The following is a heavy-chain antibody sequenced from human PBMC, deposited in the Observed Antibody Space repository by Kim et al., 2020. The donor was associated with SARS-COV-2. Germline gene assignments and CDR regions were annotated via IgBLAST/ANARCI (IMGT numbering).Heavy chain of an antibody. CDR2: ISSSGSTI. CDR1: GFTFSSYE. D-gene: IGHD6-13*01. V-gene: IGHV3-48*03. Sequence: GGSLRLSCAASGFTFSSYEMNWVRQAPGKGLEWVSYISSSGSTIYYADSVKGRFTISRDNAKNSLYLQMNSLRAEDTAVYYCAREWMKEGQLVNTYGMDVWGQGTTVTVSS. CDR3: AREWMKEGQLVNTYGMDV. J-gene: IGHJ6*02.